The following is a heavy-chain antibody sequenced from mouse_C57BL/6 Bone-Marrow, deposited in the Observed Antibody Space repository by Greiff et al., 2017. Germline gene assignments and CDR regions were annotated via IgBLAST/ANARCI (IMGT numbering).Heavy chain of an antibody. V-gene: IGHV14-4*01. CDR2: IDPENGDT. CDR3: TTELYYRKRYYAMDY. D-gene: IGHD2-14*01. J-gene: IGHJ4*01. CDR1: GYTFTSYW. Sequence: VQLQQPGAELVKPGASVKLSCKASGYTFTSYWMHWVKQRPEQGLEWIGWIDPENGDTEYASKFQGKATITADTSSNTAYLQLSSLTSEDTAVYYCTTELYYRKRYYAMDYWGQGTSVTVSS.